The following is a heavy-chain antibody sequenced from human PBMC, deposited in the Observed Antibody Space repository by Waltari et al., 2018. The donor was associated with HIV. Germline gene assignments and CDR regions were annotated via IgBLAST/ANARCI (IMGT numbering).Heavy chain of an antibody. Sequence: QVQLQQWGAGLLKPSETLSLTCAVYGGSFSGYYWSWIRQPPGKGLEWIGEINHSGSTNYNPSLKSRVTISVDTSKNQFSLKLSSVTAADTAVYYCASLEDCTGGVCYIDYYGMDVWGQGTTVTVSS. V-gene: IGHV4-34*01. D-gene: IGHD2-8*02. CDR3: ASLEDCTGGVCYIDYYGMDV. CDR1: GGSFSGYY. CDR2: INHSGST. J-gene: IGHJ6*02.